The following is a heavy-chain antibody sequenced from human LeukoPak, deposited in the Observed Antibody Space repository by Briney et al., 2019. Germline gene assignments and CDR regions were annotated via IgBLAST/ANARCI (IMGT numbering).Heavy chain of an antibody. CDR3: ANGWSPDY. Sequence: PGGSLRLSCAASGFTFSSYAMSWVRQAPGKGLEWVSGISGSDGSTYYADSVKGRFTIFRDNSKDTLYLQMNSLRAEDTAVYHCANGWSPDYWGRGTLVTVSS. V-gene: IGHV3-23*01. CDR1: GFTFSSYA. CDR2: ISGSDGST. D-gene: IGHD2-15*01. J-gene: IGHJ4*02.